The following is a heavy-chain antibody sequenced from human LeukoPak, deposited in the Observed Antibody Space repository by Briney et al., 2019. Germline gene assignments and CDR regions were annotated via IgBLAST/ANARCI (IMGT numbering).Heavy chain of an antibody. J-gene: IGHJ4*02. CDR1: GFTFSSYA. V-gene: IGHV3-23*01. CDR3: AKDRGRYYDFWSGPGTGFDY. D-gene: IGHD3-3*01. Sequence: GGSLRLSCAASGFTFSSYAMSWVRQAPGKGLEWVSAISGSGGSTYYADSVKGRFTISRDNSKNTLYLQMNSLRAEDTAVYYCAKDRGRYYDFWSGPGTGFDYWGQGTLVTVPS. CDR2: ISGSGGST.